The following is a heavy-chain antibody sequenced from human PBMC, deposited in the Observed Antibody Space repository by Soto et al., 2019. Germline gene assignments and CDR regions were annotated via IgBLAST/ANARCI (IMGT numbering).Heavy chain of an antibody. CDR2: MYYNGNI. V-gene: IGHV4-59*01. CDR3: ASGGNWFDP. Sequence: SETLSLTCNVSGGSISNYYWTWVRQSPEKGLEWIGYMYYNGNINYNPSLKSRVTISIDTSKNQFSLTLKSVTAADTAVYYCASGGNWFDPWRQGVLVTVSS. J-gene: IGHJ5*02. CDR1: GGSISNYY. D-gene: IGHD3-16*01.